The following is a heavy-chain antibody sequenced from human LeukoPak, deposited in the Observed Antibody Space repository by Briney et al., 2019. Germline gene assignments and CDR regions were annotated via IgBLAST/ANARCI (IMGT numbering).Heavy chain of an antibody. CDR1: GFTFSTYW. CDR3: ARVYYYASGRLDS. J-gene: IGHJ4*02. D-gene: IGHD3-10*01. CDR2: IKQDGSEK. Sequence: GGSLRLSCAASGFTFSTYWMTWVRQAPGKGLEWVANIKQDGSEKYFVDSVKGRFTISRDNAKNSLYLQMNSLRAEDTAVFYCARVYYYASGRLDSWGQGTLITVSS. V-gene: IGHV3-7*03.